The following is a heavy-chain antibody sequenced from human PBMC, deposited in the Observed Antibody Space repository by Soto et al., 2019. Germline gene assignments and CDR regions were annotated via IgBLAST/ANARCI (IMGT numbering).Heavy chain of an antibody. CDR3: ARVRKTYYDFWSGYSTHHNWFVP. CDR1: GGSFSGYY. CDR2: INHSGST. J-gene: IGHJ5*02. D-gene: IGHD3-3*01. Sequence: SETLSHTCAVYGGSFSGYYWSWIRQPPGKGLEWIGEINHSGSTNYNPSLKSRVTISVDTSKNQFSLKLSSVTAADTAVYYCARVRKTYYDFWSGYSTHHNWFVPWGQGTLVTVSS. V-gene: IGHV4-34*01.